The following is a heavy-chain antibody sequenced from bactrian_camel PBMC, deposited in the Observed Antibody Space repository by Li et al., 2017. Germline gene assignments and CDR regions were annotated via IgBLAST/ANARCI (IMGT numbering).Heavy chain of an antibody. V-gene: IGHV3S55*01. J-gene: IGHJ4*01. CDR1: GFTFDDTD. CDR2: LSTVGST. CDR3: VALAWGFNY. D-gene: IGHD1*01. Sequence: VQLVESGGGSVQAGGSLRLACTAFGFTFDDTDMGWYRQAPGNECELVSGLSTVGSTYYTDSVKGRFTISRANTMNTAYLQMDSLKSEDTVQYYCVALAWGFNYWGQGTQVTVS.